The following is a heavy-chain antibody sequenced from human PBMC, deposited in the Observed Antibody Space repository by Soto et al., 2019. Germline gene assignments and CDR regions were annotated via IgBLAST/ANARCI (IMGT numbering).Heavy chain of an antibody. J-gene: IGHJ4*02. CDR1: GFTFSSYG. CDR3: AKDDVLIILDY. V-gene: IGHV3-30*18. D-gene: IGHD3-16*01. CDR2: ISYDGSNK. Sequence: GGSLRLSCAASGFTFSSYGMHWVRRAPGKGLEWVAVISYDGSNKYYADSVKGRFTISRDNSKNTLYLQMNSLRAEDTAVYYCAKDDVLIILDYWGQGTLVTVSS.